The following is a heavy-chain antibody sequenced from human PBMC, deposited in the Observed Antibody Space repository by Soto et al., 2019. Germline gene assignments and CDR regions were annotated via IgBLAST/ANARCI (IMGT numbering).Heavy chain of an antibody. CDR1: GGSISSGGYY. CDR2: IYYSGST. CDR3: ARVISSCSGGSCYNADEYYYYGMDV. Sequence: SETLSLTCTVSGGSISSGGYYWSWIRQHPGKGLEWIGYIYYSGSTYYNPSLKSRVTISVDTSKNQFSLKLSSVTAADTAVYYCARVISSCSGGSCYNADEYYYYGMDVWGQGTTVTVSS. D-gene: IGHD2-15*01. V-gene: IGHV4-31*03. J-gene: IGHJ6*02.